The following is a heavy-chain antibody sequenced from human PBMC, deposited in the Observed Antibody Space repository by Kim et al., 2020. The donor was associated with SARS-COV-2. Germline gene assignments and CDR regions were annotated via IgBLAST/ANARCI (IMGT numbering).Heavy chain of an antibody. D-gene: IGHD3-9*01. V-gene: IGHV3-9*01. Sequence: GRFNISRDNANNSLYLQMNSLRAEDTALYYCAKEWGGYDILTGYWGALDYWGQGTLVTVSS. CDR3: AKEWGGYDILTGYWGALDY. J-gene: IGHJ4*02.